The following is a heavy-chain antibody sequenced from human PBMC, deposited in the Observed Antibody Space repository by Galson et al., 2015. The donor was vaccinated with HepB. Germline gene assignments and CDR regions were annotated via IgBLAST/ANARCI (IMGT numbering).Heavy chain of an antibody. CDR3: ARERESSGDFGYFDL. CDR1: GFTFSNYA. Sequence: SLRLSCAASGFTFSNYAMHWVRQAPGKGPEYVSALTGSGGTTHYANSVKGRFTISGDISRNTMYLQTYSLRPEDMAVHYCARERESSGDFGYFDLWGRGTPVIVSS. J-gene: IGHJ2*01. D-gene: IGHD3-22*01. V-gene: IGHV3-64*01. CDR2: LTGSGGTT.